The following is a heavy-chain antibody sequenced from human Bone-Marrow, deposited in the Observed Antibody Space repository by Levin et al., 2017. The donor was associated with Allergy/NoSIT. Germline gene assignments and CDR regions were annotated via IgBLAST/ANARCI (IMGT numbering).Heavy chain of an antibody. CDR2: IIPIFGTA. V-gene: IGHV1-69*13. Sequence: SVKVSCKASGGTFSSYAISWVRQAPGQGLEWMGGIIPIFGTANYAQKFQGRVTITADESTSTAYMELSSLRSEDTAVYYCARDSSEDNFKDYDILTPTPRKGNWFDPWGQGTLVTVSS. D-gene: IGHD3-9*01. CDR1: GGTFSSYA. CDR3: ARDSSEDNFKDYDILTPTPRKGNWFDP. J-gene: IGHJ5*02.